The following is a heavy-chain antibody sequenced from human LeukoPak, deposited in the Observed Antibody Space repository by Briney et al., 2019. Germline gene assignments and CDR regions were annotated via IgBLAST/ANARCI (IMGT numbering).Heavy chain of an antibody. J-gene: IGHJ4*02. CDR1: GFTFSDSY. CDR3: AKEGGDWGEGYFDY. CDR2: ISSSGGTI. Sequence: GGSLRLSCSASGFTFSDSYMSWIRQVPGKGLEWISYISSSGGTIYYADSVKGRFTISRDNAKNSLYLQINSLRAEDTAVYYCAKEGGDWGEGYFDYWGQGTLVTVSS. D-gene: IGHD7-27*01. V-gene: IGHV3-11*01.